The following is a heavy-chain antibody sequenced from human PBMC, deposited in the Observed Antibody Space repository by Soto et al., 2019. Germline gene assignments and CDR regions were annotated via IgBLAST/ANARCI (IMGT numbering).Heavy chain of an antibody. V-gene: IGHV3-21*01. CDR2: FGSSSTYI. CDR3: ASQRTVVAPGFDY. CDR1: GFTFTNYS. J-gene: IGHJ4*02. D-gene: IGHD2-15*01. Sequence: SLRLSCAASGFTFTNYSMNWVRQAPGRGLEWVSSFGSSSTYIYYADSLKGRFTISRDNTKNSLYLQMDSLTADDTAVYYCASQRTVVAPGFDYWGQGTVVTVPQ.